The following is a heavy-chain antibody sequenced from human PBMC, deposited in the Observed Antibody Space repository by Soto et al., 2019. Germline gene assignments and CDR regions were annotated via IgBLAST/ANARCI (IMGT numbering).Heavy chain of an antibody. CDR2: ISSSSSYI. CDR3: ARKMAAAIDAFDI. J-gene: IGHJ3*02. CDR1: GFTFSSYS. V-gene: IGHV3-21*01. Sequence: EVQLVESGGGLVKPVGSLRLSCAASGFTFSSYSMNWVRQASGKGLEWVSSISSSSSYIYYADSVKGRFTISRDNAKNSLYLQMNSLRAEDTAVYYCARKMAAAIDAFDIWGQGTMVTVSS. D-gene: IGHD6-13*01.